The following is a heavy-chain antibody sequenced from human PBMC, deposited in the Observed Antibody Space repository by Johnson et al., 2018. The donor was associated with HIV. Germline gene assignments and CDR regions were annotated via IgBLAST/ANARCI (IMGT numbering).Heavy chain of an antibody. CDR3: ARDGYSSGWYGNDAFDI. CDR1: GFTFSSYA. V-gene: IGHV3-30*04. CDR2: ISYDGSNK. Sequence: QVQLVESGGGVVQPGRSLRLSCAPSGFTFSSYAMHWVRQAPGKGLEWVAVISYDGSNKYYADSVKGRFTISRDNSKNTLYLQMNSLRAEDTAVYYCARDGYSSGWYGNDAFDIWGQGTMVTVSS. D-gene: IGHD6-19*01. J-gene: IGHJ3*02.